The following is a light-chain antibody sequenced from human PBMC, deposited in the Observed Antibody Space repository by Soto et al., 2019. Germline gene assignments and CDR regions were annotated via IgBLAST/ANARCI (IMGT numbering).Light chain of an antibody. Sequence: QSALTQPASVSGSPGQSITISCTGTSSDVGAYNYVSWYQQHPGEAPKLMIYEVSNRPSGVSNRFSASKSGHAASLTISGLQTEDEADYYCSSYTNRDTLVFGGGTKLTVL. J-gene: IGLJ3*02. V-gene: IGLV2-14*01. CDR3: SSYTNRDTLV. CDR1: SSDVGAYNY. CDR2: EVS.